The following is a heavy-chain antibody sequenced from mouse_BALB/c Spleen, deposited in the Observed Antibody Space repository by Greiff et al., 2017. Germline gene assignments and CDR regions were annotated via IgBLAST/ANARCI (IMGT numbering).Heavy chain of an antibody. CDR2: IDPSDSYT. V-gene: IGHV1-69*02. CDR1: GYTFTSYW. CDR3: TRSNYYGSSHYYAMDY. J-gene: IGHJ4*01. D-gene: IGHD1-1*01. Sequence: VQVVESGAELVKPGASVKLSCKASGYTFTSYWMHWVKQRPGQGLEWIGVIDPSDSYTSYNQKFKGKATLTVDTSSSTAYMQLSSLTSEDSAVYYCTRSNYYGSSHYYAMDYWGQGTSVTVSS.